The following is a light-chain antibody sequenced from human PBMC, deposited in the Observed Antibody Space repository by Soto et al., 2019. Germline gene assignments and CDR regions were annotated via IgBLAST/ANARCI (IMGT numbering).Light chain of an antibody. V-gene: IGKV1-5*01. J-gene: IGKJ1*01. CDR3: QQYNSYRT. CDR2: DAS. Sequence: DIRMTQSAATLSASLGDRVTISCRASQSISRWLAWYQQKPGNAPKLLIFDASTLESGVPSRFSGSGSGTEFTLTISSLKPDDVATYYCQQYNSYRTFGQGTKVDIK. CDR1: QSISRW.